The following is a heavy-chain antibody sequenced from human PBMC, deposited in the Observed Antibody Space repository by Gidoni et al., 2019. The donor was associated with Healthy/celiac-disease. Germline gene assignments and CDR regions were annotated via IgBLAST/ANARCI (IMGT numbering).Heavy chain of an antibody. J-gene: IGHJ6*02. Sequence: QLQLQESGPGLVKPSETLSLTCTVSGGSISSSRYYWGWIRQPPGKGLEWMWSIYYSGSTYYNPSLKSRVTISVDTSKNQFSLKLSSVTAADTAVYYCARRGNTNNWNYGSYYYYGMDVWGQGTTVTVSS. V-gene: IGHV4-39*01. D-gene: IGHD1-7*01. CDR1: GGSISSSRYY. CDR2: IYYSGST. CDR3: ARRGNTNNWNYGSYYYYGMDV.